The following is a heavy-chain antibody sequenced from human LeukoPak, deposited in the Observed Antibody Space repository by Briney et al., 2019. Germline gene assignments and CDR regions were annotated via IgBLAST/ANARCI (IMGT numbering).Heavy chain of an antibody. D-gene: IGHD5-18*01. Sequence: GESLKISCAASGFTLSSYGMHWVRQAPGKGLEWVAFIRYDGSNKYYVDSVKGRFTISRDNSKNTLYLQMNSLRAEDTAVYYCAKGGYSYGYFDYWGQGTLVTVSS. V-gene: IGHV3-30*02. CDR3: AKGGYSYGYFDY. CDR1: GFTLSSYG. CDR2: IRYDGSNK. J-gene: IGHJ4*02.